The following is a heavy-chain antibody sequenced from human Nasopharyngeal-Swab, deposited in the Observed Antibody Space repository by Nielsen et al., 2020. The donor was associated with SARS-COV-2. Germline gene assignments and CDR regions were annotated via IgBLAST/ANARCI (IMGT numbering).Heavy chain of an antibody. Sequence: GGSLRLSCAASGFTFSSYTMHWVRQAPGKGLEWVAVISDDGSNKYYADSVKGRFTISRDNSKNTLYLQMTSLRAEDTAVYYFARHQGSSGWLFFDFWGQGTLVTVSS. D-gene: IGHD6-19*01. CDR3: ARHQGSSGWLFFDF. CDR1: GFTFSSYT. CDR2: ISDDGSNK. V-gene: IGHV3-30-3*01. J-gene: IGHJ4*02.